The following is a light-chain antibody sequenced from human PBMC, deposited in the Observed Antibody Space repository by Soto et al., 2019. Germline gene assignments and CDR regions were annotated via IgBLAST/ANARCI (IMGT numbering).Light chain of an antibody. V-gene: IGLV1-44*01. Sequence: QSELTQPPSASGTPGQRVTISCSGSSSNIGSNTVNWYQQFPDTAPKLLIYNDNQRPSGVPDRFSGSKSGTSASLAISGLRSEDEADYYCGAWDDSLSALFVFGTGTKLTVL. CDR1: SSNIGSNT. J-gene: IGLJ1*01. CDR3: GAWDDSLSALFV. CDR2: NDN.